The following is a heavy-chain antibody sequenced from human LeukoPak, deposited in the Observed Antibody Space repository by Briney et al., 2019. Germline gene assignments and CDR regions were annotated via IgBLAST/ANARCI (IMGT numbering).Heavy chain of an antibody. CDR3: AKDLKWLQLRGGFDY. J-gene: IGHJ4*02. CDR1: GLSFSSYG. V-gene: IGHV3-30*18. Sequence: GGSLRLSCAASGLSFSSYGMHWVRQAPGKGLEWVAVISHDGSNKFYADSVKGRFTISRDNSKNTLYLQMNSLRAEDTAVYYCAKDLKWLQLRGGFDYWGQGTLVTVPS. CDR2: ISHDGSNK. D-gene: IGHD5-24*01.